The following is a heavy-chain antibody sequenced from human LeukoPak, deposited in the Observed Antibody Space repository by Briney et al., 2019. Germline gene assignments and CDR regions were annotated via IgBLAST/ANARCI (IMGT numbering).Heavy chain of an antibody. CDR3: ARDTPMVRGVTSFDY. D-gene: IGHD3-10*01. CDR2: INPNSGGT. CDR1: GYTFTGYY. J-gene: IGHJ4*02. V-gene: IGHV1-2*02. Sequence: ASVKVSCKASGYTFTGYYMHWVRQAPGQGLEWMGWINPNSGGTNYARKFQGRVTMTRDTSISTAYMELSRLRSDDTAVYYCARDTPMVRGVTSFDYWGQGTLVTVSS.